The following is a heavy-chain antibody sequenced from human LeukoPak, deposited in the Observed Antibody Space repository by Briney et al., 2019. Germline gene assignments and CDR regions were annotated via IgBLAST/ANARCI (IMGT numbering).Heavy chain of an antibody. CDR2: ISGSGGST. V-gene: IGHV3-23*01. J-gene: IGHJ6*02. Sequence: GGSLRLSCAASGFTFSSYAMSWVRQAPGKGLEWVSAISGSGGSTYHADSVKGRFTISRDNSKNTLYLQMNSLRAEDTAVYYCARSRVGATTHYYGMDVWGQGTTVTVSS. CDR3: ARSRVGATTHYYGMDV. CDR1: GFTFSSYA. D-gene: IGHD1-26*01.